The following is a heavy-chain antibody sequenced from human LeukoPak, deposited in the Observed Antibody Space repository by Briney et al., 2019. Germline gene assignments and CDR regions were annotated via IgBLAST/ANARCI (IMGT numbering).Heavy chain of an antibody. J-gene: IGHJ4*02. Sequence: GGSLRLSCAASGFTFRSYGMHWVRQAPGKGLEWVAFIRPDGNNKNYADSVKGRFTISRDNSKNTLYLQMNSLRAEDTAVYYCAKDPPSSGYYSWLGSYFDYWGQGTLVTVSS. D-gene: IGHD3-22*01. CDR1: GFTFRSYG. CDR3: AKDPPSSGYYSWLGSYFDY. V-gene: IGHV3-30*02. CDR2: IRPDGNNK.